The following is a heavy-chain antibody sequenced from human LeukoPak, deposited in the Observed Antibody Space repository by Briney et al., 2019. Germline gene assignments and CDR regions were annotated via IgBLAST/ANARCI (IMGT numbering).Heavy chain of an antibody. CDR1: GFTFSSYA. J-gene: IGHJ3*02. V-gene: IGHV3-23*01. CDR3: AKDRKVSDI. CDR2: ISGSGGST. Sequence: GGSLRLSCAASGFTFSSYAMSWVRQAPGKGLEWVSAISGSGGSTYYADSVKGRFTISRDNSKNTVYLQMNSLRVEDTALYYYAKDRKVSDIWGQGTMVTVSS.